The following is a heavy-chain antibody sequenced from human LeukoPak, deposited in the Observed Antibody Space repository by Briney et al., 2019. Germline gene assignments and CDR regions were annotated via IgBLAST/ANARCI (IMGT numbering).Heavy chain of an antibody. CDR2: IDPSDSYT. CDR1: GYSFTRYW. V-gene: IGHV5-10-1*01. J-gene: IGHJ4*02. CDR3: ARHAPQANYGDYVFDY. Sequence: GESLKISCKGSGYSFTRYWISWVRQMPGKGLEGAGRIDPSDSYTNYSPSFQGPVTISADQVISTAYLQWSSLKASDTAMYYCARHAPQANYGDYVFDYWGQGTLVTVSS. D-gene: IGHD4-17*01.